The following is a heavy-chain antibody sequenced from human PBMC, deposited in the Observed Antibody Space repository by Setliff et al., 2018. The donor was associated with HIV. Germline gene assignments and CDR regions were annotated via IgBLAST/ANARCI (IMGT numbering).Heavy chain of an antibody. CDR1: GYTFTSYD. J-gene: IGHJ4*02. CDR3: ARGDYYGSGNYPPPYYFDY. CDR2: ISAYNGNT. Sequence: ASVKVSCKASGYTFTSYDISWVRQAPGQGLEWMGWISAYNGNTNYAQKLQGRVTMTTDTSTSTAYMDLSSLRSEDTAVYYCARGDYYGSGNYPPPYYFDYWGQGTLVTVSS. D-gene: IGHD3-10*01. V-gene: IGHV1-18*01.